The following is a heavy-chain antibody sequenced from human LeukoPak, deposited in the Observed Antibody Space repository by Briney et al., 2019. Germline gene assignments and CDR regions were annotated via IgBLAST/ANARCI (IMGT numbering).Heavy chain of an antibody. V-gene: IGHV3-74*01. CDR1: LFTVNTYW. CDR3: ARDWTGPYGH. D-gene: IGHD3-10*01. Sequence: GGSLRLSRVASLFTVNTYWMHWVRPAPRKGLVSVAGVNVEGDHFDYAESVKGRFTISRDSGKNILYLQMNSLRAEDTAGYSCARDWTGPYGHWGQGTLVTVSS. CDR2: VNVEGDHF. J-gene: IGHJ4*02.